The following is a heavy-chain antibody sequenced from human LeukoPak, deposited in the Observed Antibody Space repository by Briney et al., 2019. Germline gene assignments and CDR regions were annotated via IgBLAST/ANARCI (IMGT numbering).Heavy chain of an antibody. CDR1: GGSIDRSNYY. CDR3: ARHTVVTPLYFDN. Sequence: SETLSLTCTVSGGSIDRSNYYWGWIRQPPGKGLEWIGSIHYTGSTYYNPSLKSRVTVSVDTSKNQFSLKLTPVTAADTSVFYCARHTVVTPLYFDNWGQGTLVTVSS. CDR2: IHYTGST. J-gene: IGHJ4*02. V-gene: IGHV4-39*01. D-gene: IGHD2-21*02.